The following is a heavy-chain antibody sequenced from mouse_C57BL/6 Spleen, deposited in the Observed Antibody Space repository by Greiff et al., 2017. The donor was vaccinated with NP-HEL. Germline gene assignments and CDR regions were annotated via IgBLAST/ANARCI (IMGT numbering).Heavy chain of an antibody. J-gene: IGHJ1*03. Sequence: VQLQQPGAELVRPGSSVKLSCKASGYTFTSYWMHWVKQRPIQGLEWIGNIDPSDSETHYNQKFKDKATLTVDKSSSTAYMQLSSLTSEDSAVYYCARSHYGSSYGYFDVWGTGTTVTVSS. D-gene: IGHD1-1*01. V-gene: IGHV1-52*01. CDR3: ARSHYGSSYGYFDV. CDR1: GYTFTSYW. CDR2: IDPSDSET.